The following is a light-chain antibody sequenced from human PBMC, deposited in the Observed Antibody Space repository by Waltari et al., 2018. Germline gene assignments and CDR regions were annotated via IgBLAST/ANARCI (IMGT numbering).Light chain of an antibody. CDR1: QGISSN. V-gene: IGKV3-15*01. CDR3: QHYNYRPPVYT. J-gene: IGKJ2*01. Sequence: DMVMTQSPATLSLSPGDRATLSCRASQGISSNLAWYQHRPGQAPRLLMYGTSTRATGIPGRFSGRGSGTEFTLTISSLQSEDSAVYYWQHYNYRPPVYTFGRGTNLEIK. CDR2: GTS.